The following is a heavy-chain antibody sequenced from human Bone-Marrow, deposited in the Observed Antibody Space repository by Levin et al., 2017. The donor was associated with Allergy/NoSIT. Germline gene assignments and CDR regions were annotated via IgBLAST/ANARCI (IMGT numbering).Heavy chain of an antibody. CDR2: ITADNGNT. Sequence: GASVKVSCKASGYTFTTYTMHWVRQAPGQRPEWMGWITADNGNTKYSQKFQGRVTISRDTSATTVYMELSSLTFEDTAVYHCARGFSIAARGDWFDPWGQGTLVTVSS. V-gene: IGHV1-3*01. J-gene: IGHJ5*02. CDR3: ARGFSIAARGDWFDP. CDR1: GYTFTTYT. D-gene: IGHD6-6*01.